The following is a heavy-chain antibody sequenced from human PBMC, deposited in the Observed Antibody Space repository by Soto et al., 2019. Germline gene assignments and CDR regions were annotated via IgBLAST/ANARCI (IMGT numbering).Heavy chain of an antibody. V-gene: IGHV1-18*01. CDR1: GYAFNTYG. D-gene: IGHD6-25*01. Sequence: QVQLIQSGAEVKRPGASLKVSCRASGYAFNTYGVSWVRQAPGQGLEWVGWISTSTGHTNFAQNFQGRVTLTTDTSTSTAYMELRSLTSDDTAVYYCVRDRPSAAPFFDLWGQGTLVTVSS. CDR2: ISTSTGHT. J-gene: IGHJ4*02. CDR3: VRDRPSAAPFFDL.